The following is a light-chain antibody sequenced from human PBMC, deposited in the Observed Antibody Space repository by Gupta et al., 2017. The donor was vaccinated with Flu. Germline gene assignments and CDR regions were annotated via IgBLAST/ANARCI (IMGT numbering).Light chain of an antibody. J-gene: IGKJ5*01. CDR1: QSVIDN. Sequence: ATRSLSPGQRVTLSCRASQSVIDNIAWYQQKPGQSPTLLIYDASTRDTGIPARFRGSGSGTDFTLTINAREPEDFAVYYCQQRGVWPPITFGQGTRLDIK. V-gene: IGKV3-11*01. CDR3: QQRGVWPPIT. CDR2: DAS.